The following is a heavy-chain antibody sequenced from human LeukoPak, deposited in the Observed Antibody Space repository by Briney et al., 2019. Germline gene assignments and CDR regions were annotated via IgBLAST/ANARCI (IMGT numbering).Heavy chain of an antibody. V-gene: IGHV3-74*01. D-gene: IGHD3-22*01. CDR2: ISTDARTI. Sequence: GGSLRLSCAASGFAFSSNWMHWVRQAPGKGLVWVSHISTDARTITYAAFVKGRFTISRDNSKNTLYLQMNSLRAEDTAVYYCAKDSVTMIVVVPDAFDIWGQGTMVTVSS. CDR3: AKDSVTMIVVVPDAFDI. CDR1: GFAFSSNW. J-gene: IGHJ3*02.